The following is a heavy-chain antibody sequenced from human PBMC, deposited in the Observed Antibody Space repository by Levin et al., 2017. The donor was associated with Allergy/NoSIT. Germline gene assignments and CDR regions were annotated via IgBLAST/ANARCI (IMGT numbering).Heavy chain of an antibody. D-gene: IGHD3-3*01. V-gene: IGHV4-38-2*02. CDR3: AREAELWSGYSH. J-gene: IGHJ4*02. CDR1: GYSISSGYY. CDR2: IYHSGST. Sequence: PGGSLRLSCTVSGYSISSGYYWGWIRQPPGKGLEWIGSIYHSGSTYYNPSLKSRVTISVDTSKNQFSLKLSSVTAADTAVYYCAREAELWSGYSHWGQGTLVTVSS.